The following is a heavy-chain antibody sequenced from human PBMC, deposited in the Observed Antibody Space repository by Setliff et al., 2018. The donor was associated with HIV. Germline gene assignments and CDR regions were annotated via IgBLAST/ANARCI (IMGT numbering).Heavy chain of an antibody. CDR3: ARSKTFYDFWGGYYTHGAFKI. V-gene: IGHV4-31*03. CDR2: IYYSGST. J-gene: IGHJ3*02. D-gene: IGHD3-3*01. Sequence: ASETLSLTCTVSGGSISSGGYYWSWIRQHPGKGLKWIGYIYYSGSTYYNPSLKSRVTISVDTSKNQFSLKLSSVTAADTAVYYCARSKTFYDFWGGYYTHGAFKIWGLGTMVTVSS. CDR1: GGSISSGGYY.